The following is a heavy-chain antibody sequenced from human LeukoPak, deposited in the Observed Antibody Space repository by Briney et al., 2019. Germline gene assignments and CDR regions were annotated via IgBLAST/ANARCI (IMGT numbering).Heavy chain of an antibody. V-gene: IGHV4-61*02. CDR1: GGSISSGSYY. J-gene: IGHJ4*02. CDR3: AIRQTNYYDSSGKNDY. D-gene: IGHD3-22*01. Sequence: PSETLSLTCTVSGGSISSGSYYWSWIRQPAGKGLEWIGRIYTSGSTNYNPSLKSRVTISVDTSKNQFSLKLSSVTAADTAVYYCAIRQTNYYDSSGKNDYWGQGTLVTVSS. CDR2: IYTSGST.